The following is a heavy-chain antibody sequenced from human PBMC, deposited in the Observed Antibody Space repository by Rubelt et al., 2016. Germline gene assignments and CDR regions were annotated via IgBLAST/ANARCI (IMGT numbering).Heavy chain of an antibody. D-gene: IGHD7-27*01. CDR2: TVPIVGIA. CDR1: GGTFTSYA. CDR3: ARGTGDLDGFDI. Sequence: QEFLVQSGAEVKQPGASINVSCKASGGTFTSYAISWVRQAPGQGLEWMGRTVPIVGIANYAQKFQGRVTITADKFTGTAYMELSSLTSEDTAVYYCARGTGDLDGFDIWGRGTMVTVSS. V-gene: IGHV1-69*09. J-gene: IGHJ3*02.